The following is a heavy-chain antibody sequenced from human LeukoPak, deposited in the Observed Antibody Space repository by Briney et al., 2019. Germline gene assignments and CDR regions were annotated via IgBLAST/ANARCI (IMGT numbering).Heavy chain of an antibody. CDR3: ARDRMVRGVIIPPYYLDY. D-gene: IGHD3-10*01. V-gene: IGHV1-2*02. CDR1: GYTFTGYY. Sequence: AAVNLSCKASGYTFTGYYIHWVRQAPGQGLEWMGWITPNSGGTTFAQKFQGRVTMTRDTSLSTAYMELSRLTSDDTAVYYCARDRMVRGVIIPPYYLDYWGQGTLVTVSS. CDR2: ITPNSGGT. J-gene: IGHJ4*02.